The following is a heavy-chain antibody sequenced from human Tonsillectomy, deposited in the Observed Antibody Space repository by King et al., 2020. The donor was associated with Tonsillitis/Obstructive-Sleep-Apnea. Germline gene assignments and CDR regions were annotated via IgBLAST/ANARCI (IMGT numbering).Heavy chain of an antibody. J-gene: IGHJ4*02. CDR1: GGSFSGYY. CDR3: ARGDIVVVTAIGGFYVDY. V-gene: IGHV4-34*01. CDR2: INHSGST. D-gene: IGHD2-21*02. Sequence: VQLQQWGAGLLKPSETLSLTCAVYGGSFSGYYWSWIRQPPGKGLEWIGEINHSGSTNYNPSLKSRVTISVDTSKNQFSLKLSSVTAADTAVYYCARGDIVVVTAIGGFYVDYWGQGTLVTVSS.